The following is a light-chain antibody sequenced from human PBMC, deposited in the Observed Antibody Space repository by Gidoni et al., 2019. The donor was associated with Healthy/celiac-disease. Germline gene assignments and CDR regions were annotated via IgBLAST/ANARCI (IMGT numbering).Light chain of an antibody. J-gene: IGLJ2*01. Sequence: SYDLTQPPSVSVSPGQTARITCSGDALPKQYAYWYQQKPGQAPVLVIYKDSERPSGIPERFSGSSSGRTVTLTISGAQAEDEADYYCQSADSSGTYSVVFGGGTKLTVL. CDR1: ALPKQY. CDR2: KDS. CDR3: QSADSSGTYSVV. V-gene: IGLV3-25*03.